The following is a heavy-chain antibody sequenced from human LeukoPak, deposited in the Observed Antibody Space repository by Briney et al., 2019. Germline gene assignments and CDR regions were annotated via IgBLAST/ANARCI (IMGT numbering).Heavy chain of an antibody. V-gene: IGHV3-23*01. CDR1: GFTFSDFA. D-gene: IGHD1/OR15-1a*01. CDR3: AKVRSGNNYYFNY. Sequence: GGSLRLSCAASGFTFSDFAMSWVRQAPGKGLEWVSGMSASGSHTHSADFVKGRFTISRDNFKNTLYLQMNGLRVEDTAVYYCAKVRSGNNYYFNYWGQGTLVTVSS. CDR2: MSASGSHT. J-gene: IGHJ4*02.